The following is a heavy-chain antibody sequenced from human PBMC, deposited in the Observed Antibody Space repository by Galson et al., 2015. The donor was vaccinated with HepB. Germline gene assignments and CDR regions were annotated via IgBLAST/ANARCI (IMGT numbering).Heavy chain of an antibody. CDR2: ISSSSTTI. Sequence: SLRLSCAASTFIFSTYSMDWVRQAPGKGLEWVSYISSSSTTIYYADSVKGRFTISRDNAKNTLYLQMNSLRVEDTAVYYCVKDMVGPSDYWGQGTLVTVSS. D-gene: IGHD3-10*01. CDR1: TFIFSTYS. CDR3: VKDMVGPSDY. V-gene: IGHV3-48*04. J-gene: IGHJ4*02.